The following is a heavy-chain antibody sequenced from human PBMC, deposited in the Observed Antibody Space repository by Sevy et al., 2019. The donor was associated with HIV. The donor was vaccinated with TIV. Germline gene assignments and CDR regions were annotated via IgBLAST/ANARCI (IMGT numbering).Heavy chain of an antibody. Sequence: SETLSLTCTVSGGSISSSSYYWNWIRQPPGKGLEWIGSIYYTGSTYYKPSLKSRDTISKDTSKNQFSLKLTSVTAADTAVYYCARPEGLQLNYAMDVWGQGTTVTVSS. CDR2: IYYTGST. CDR3: ARPEGLQLNYAMDV. CDR1: GGSISSSSYY. J-gene: IGHJ6*02. V-gene: IGHV4-39*01. D-gene: IGHD3-3*01.